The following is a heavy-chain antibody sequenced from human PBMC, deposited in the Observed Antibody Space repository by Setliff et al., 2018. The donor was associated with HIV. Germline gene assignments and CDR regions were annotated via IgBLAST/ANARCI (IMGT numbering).Heavy chain of an antibody. Sequence: PGGSLRLSCAASGFSFSTSWVHWVRQAPGRRLVWVARIYPDGITADYADSVKGRFTISRDNSRNTLFLQMTSLRTEDTAIYFCVRDWARRTFRPQNDVFDMWGQGTVVTVSS. CDR2: IYPDGITA. J-gene: IGHJ3*02. D-gene: IGHD3-16*01. CDR1: GFSFSTSW. V-gene: IGHV3-74*01. CDR3: VRDWARRTFRPQNDVFDM.